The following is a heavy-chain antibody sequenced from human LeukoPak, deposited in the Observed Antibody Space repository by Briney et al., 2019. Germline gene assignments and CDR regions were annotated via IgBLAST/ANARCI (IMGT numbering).Heavy chain of an antibody. CDR3: AREGLSGSKNYNWFDP. J-gene: IGHJ5*02. CDR2: INSDGSST. D-gene: IGHD1-26*01. CDR1: GLIFRSYW. V-gene: IGHV3-74*01. Sequence: GGSLRLSCAASGLIFRSYWMHWVRQAPGKGLVWVSTINSDGSSTTYADSVKGRFTISRDNAKNTLYLQMNSLRAEDTALYYCAREGLSGSKNYNWFDPWGQGTLVTVSS.